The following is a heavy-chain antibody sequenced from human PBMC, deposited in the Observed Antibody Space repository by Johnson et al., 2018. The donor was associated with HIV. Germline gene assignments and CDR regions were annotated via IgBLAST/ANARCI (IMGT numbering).Heavy chain of an antibody. J-gene: IGHJ3*02. CDR2: ISYDGRNK. CDR1: GFIFSGFG. D-gene: IGHD1-26*01. V-gene: IGHV3-30*03. Sequence: QLVESGGGVVRPGRSLRLSCAASGFIFSGFGLHWVRQAPGKGLEWVASISYDGRNKYYADSVRGRITISRDNSKNTLYLQMNSLRAEDTAVYYCARGVGAPYWCGFDIWGQGTMVTVSS. CDR3: ARGVGAPYWCGFDI.